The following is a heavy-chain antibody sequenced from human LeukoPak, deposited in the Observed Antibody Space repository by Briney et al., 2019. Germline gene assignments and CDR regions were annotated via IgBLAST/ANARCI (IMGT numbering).Heavy chain of an antibody. CDR1: GGSISSGSYY. V-gene: IGHV4-61*02. CDR3: ARARYNWNGNWFDP. CDR2: IYTSGST. D-gene: IGHD1-1*01. J-gene: IGHJ5*02. Sequence: SQTLSLTCTVSGGSISSGSYYWSWIRQPAGKGLEWIGRIYTSGSTNYHPSLKSRVTISVDTSKNQFSLKLSSVTAADTAVYYCARARYNWNGNWFDPWGQGTLVTVSS.